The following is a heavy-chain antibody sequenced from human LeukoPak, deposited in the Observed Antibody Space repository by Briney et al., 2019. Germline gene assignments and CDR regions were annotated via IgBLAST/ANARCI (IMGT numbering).Heavy chain of an antibody. Sequence: SETLSLTCTVSGDSISSSYWSWIRQPPGKGLEWIGFIYIGGYNYNPSLKSRVTMSVDTSKNQVSLKVNSVTAADTAIYYCARGSSPMAGFPDYWGQGTLVTVSS. CDR2: IYIGGY. CDR3: ARGSSPMAGFPDY. CDR1: GDSISSSY. J-gene: IGHJ4*02. V-gene: IGHV4-59*01. D-gene: IGHD6-19*01.